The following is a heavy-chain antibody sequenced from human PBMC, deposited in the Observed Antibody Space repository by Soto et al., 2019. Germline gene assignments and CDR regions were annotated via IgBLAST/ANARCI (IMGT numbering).Heavy chain of an antibody. CDR1: GGSISSSNW. V-gene: IGHV4-4*02. J-gene: IGHJ4*02. Sequence: QVQLQESGPGLVKPSGTLSLTCAVSGGSISSSNWWSWVRQPPGKGLEWIGEIYHSGSTNYNPSLKSRVTISVHKSKNQFSLKLSSVTAADTAVYYCARESRLGDWGASFDYWGQGTLVTVSS. D-gene: IGHD3-10*01. CDR3: ARESRLGDWGASFDY. CDR2: IYHSGST.